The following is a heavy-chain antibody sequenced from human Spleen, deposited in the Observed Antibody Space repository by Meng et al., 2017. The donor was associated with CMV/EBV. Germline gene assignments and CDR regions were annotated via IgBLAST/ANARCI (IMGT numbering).Heavy chain of an antibody. Sequence: SYHWARIRQRPGKGLERSGSIYYNGNTYYKRSLKSRVTMSGDTSKNQFSLKVGALTAADTAVYYWALTAVKGFDPWGQGTLVTVSS. D-gene: IGHD1-20*01. CDR1: SYH. V-gene: IGHV4-39*07. CDR3: ALTAVKGFDP. CDR2: IYYNGNT. J-gene: IGHJ5*02.